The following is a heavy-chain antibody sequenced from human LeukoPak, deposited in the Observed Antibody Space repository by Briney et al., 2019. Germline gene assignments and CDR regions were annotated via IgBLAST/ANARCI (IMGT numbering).Heavy chain of an antibody. Sequence: PSETLSLTCTVSGGSISSGDYYWSWIRQPPGKGLEWIGYIYYSGSTYYNPSLKSRVTISVDTSKNQFSLKLSSVTAADTAVYYCAPSHIVPAARFDYWCQGTLVTVSS. CDR3: APSHIVPAARFDY. CDR2: IYYSGST. D-gene: IGHD2-2*01. V-gene: IGHV4-30-4*01. J-gene: IGHJ4*02. CDR1: GGSISSGDYY.